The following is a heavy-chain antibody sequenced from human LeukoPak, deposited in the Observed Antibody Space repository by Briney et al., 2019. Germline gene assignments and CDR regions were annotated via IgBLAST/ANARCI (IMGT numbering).Heavy chain of an antibody. J-gene: IGHJ5*02. CDR1: GFTFSSYA. Sequence: GGPLRLSCAASGFTFSSYAMSWVRQAPGKGLEWVAVISYDGGNISYTDSVKGRFTISRDNSKNTLYLQMNSLRAEDTAVYYCAKSPFIVVEPNGPHDSGWFDPWGQGTLVTVSS. D-gene: IGHD2-2*01. V-gene: IGHV3-30*18. CDR2: ISYDGGNI. CDR3: AKSPFIVVEPNGPHDSGWFDP.